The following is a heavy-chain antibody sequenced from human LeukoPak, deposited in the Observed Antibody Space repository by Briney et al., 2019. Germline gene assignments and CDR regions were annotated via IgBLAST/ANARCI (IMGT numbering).Heavy chain of an antibody. Sequence: KPSETLSLTCTVSGAPITNYYWSWIRQSAGKGLEWIGRIYPSGSTHSNPSLKSRVTMSLDTSKNQFSLGLSSVTAADTAVYYCARVRPNWNDGTFDYWGQGTLVTVSS. D-gene: IGHD1-1*01. V-gene: IGHV4-4*07. CDR3: ARVRPNWNDGTFDY. CDR2: IYPSGST. J-gene: IGHJ4*02. CDR1: GAPITNYY.